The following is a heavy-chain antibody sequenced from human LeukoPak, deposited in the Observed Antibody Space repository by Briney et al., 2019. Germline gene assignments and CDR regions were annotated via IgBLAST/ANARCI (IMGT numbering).Heavy chain of an antibody. Sequence: GGSLRLSCAASGFTFSSYAMSWVRQAPGKGLEWVSAISGSGGSTYYADSVKGRFTISRDNSKNRLYLQMNSLRAEDTAVYYCAKSMVRGVIPFDYWGQGTLVTVSS. CDR1: GFTFSSYA. D-gene: IGHD3-10*01. CDR2: ISGSGGST. CDR3: AKSMVRGVIPFDY. V-gene: IGHV3-23*01. J-gene: IGHJ4*02.